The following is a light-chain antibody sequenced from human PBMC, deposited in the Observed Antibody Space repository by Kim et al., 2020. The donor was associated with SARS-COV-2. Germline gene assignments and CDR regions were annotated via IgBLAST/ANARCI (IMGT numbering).Light chain of an antibody. V-gene: IGLV3-1*01. CDR1: KLGDKY. CDR2: QDS. Sequence: SYELTQPPSVSVSPGQTASITCSGDKLGDKYACWYQQKPGQFPVLVIYQDSKRPSGIPERFSGSNSGNTATLTISGTQAMDEADYYRQAWDSSTFYVFGT. J-gene: IGLJ1*01. CDR3: QAWDSSTFYV.